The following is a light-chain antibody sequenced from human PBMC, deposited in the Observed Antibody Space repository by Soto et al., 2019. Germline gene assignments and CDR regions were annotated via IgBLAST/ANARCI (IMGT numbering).Light chain of an antibody. V-gene: IGKV1-39*01. Sequence: DIKMTESLSRLSALVLERATXXXRAGHSIGTYLNRYQQNPGKAPKLLIYAASSLQSGVPSRFSGSGSGTDFTLTISSLQPEDFATYYCQQYKYYPTFGQGTRLETK. CDR2: AAS. J-gene: IGKJ5*01. CDR3: QQYKYYPT. CDR1: HSIGTY.